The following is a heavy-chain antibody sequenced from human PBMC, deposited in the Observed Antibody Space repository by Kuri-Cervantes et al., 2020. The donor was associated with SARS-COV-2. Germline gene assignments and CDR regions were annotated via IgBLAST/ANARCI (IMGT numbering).Heavy chain of an antibody. CDR1: GFTFSSYS. V-gene: IGHV3-21*01. Sequence: LSLTCAASGFTFSSYSMNWVRQAPGKGLEWVSSISSSSSYIYYADSVKGRFTIPRDNAKNSLYLQMNSLRAEDTAVYYCAKTKGVDTAMDCIDYWGQGTLVTVSS. CDR3: AKTKGVDTAMDCIDY. J-gene: IGHJ4*02. D-gene: IGHD5-18*01. CDR2: ISSSSSYI.